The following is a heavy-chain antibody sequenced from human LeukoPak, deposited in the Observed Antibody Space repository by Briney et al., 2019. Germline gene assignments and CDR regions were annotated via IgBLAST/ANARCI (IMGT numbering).Heavy chain of an antibody. D-gene: IGHD3-22*01. CDR2: IYYSGST. CDR1: GGSISSYY. Sequence: SETLSLTCTVSGGSISSYYWSWIRQPPGKGLEWIGYIYYSGSTNYNPSLKSRVTISVDTSKNQFSLKLRFVTAADTAMYYCARDGGGYDYWGQGILVTVSS. V-gene: IGHV4-59*12. CDR3: ARDGGGYDY. J-gene: IGHJ4*02.